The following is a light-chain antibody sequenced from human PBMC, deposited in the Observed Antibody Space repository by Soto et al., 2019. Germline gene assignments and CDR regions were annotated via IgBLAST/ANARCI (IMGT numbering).Light chain of an antibody. CDR2: GAS. J-gene: IGKJ4*02. CDR3: QQSNNWPPLT. CDR1: QSVSSN. V-gene: IGKV3-15*01. Sequence: DIVLAHSPGTLSVSPGERATLSSRASQSVSSNLAWYQQKPGQAPRLLIYGASTRATGIPARFSGSGSETDFSLTISSLQIEDFALYYCQQSNNWPPLTFGGGTKVDIK.